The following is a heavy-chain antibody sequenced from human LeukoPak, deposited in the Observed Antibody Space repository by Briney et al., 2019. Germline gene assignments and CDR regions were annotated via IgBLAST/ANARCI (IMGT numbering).Heavy chain of an antibody. Sequence: SETLSLTCTVSGGSISSYYWGWIRQPAGKGLEWIGRINTSGSTNYNPSLKSRVTMSVDTSKNQFSLKLSSVTAADTAVYYCARDTGRITIFGVPANFYYYYGMDVWGQGTTVTVSS. D-gene: IGHD3-3*01. J-gene: IGHJ6*02. CDR2: INTSGST. V-gene: IGHV4-4*07. CDR3: ARDTGRITIFGVPANFYYYYGMDV. CDR1: GGSISSYY.